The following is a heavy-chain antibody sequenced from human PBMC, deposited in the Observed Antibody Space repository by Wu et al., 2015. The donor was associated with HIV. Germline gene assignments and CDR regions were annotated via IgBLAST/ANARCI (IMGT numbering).Heavy chain of an antibody. CDR3: ARGRVGRLDYFDS. Sequence: QVQLVQSGAEVKNPGASVRVSCKTSGHSFSTYFMHWVRQAPGQGLEWMGIINPTGDSTTYAQKFQDRVSLTRDTSTGTVYMELSSLRSEDTAVYYCARGRVGRLDYFDSWGQGTLVTVSS. CDR1: GHSFSTYF. D-gene: IGHD3-16*01. J-gene: IGHJ4*02. V-gene: IGHV1-46*01. CDR2: INPTGDST.